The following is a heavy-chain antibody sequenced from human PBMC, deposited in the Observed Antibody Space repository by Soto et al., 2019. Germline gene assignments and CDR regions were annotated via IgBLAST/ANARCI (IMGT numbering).Heavy chain of an antibody. V-gene: IGHV4-59*08. J-gene: IGHJ2*01. CDR3: ARHEGRYCSGGTCYIYWHFDL. Sequence: SETLSLTCTVSGGSISTYYWSWIRRPPGKGLEWIGYIYDSGSTDYNPSLKSRVTISVDTSKNQFSLKLSSVTAADTAVYYCARHEGRYCSGGTCYIYWHFDLWGRGTLVT. CDR1: GGSISTYY. CDR2: IYDSGST. D-gene: IGHD2-15*01.